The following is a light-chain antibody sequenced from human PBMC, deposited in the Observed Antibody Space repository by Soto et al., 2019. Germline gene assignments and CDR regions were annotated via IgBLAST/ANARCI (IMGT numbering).Light chain of an antibody. V-gene: IGKV3-15*01. CDR3: QHYSNWPSFT. J-gene: IGKJ3*01. CDR1: QSVSNN. Sequence: EIVMTQSPATLSASPGERATLSCRASQSVSNNLAWYQHQPGQAPRLLIYGASTRASGVPARFSGSWSGTEFTLTISSLQSEDFALYYCQHYSNWPSFTFGPGTRVDIK. CDR2: GAS.